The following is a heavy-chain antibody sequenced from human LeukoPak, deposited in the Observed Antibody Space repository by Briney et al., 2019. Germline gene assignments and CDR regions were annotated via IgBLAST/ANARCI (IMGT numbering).Heavy chain of an antibody. D-gene: IGHD6-19*01. Sequence: GGSLRLSCAASGFTFRTYAITWVRQGPGKGLEWVSAISPDGERTYYANSVRGRFTISRDNSKDTVYLQINGLRAEETAVYYCAREQSGTRGWYTVDYWGQGTLVTVSS. J-gene: IGHJ4*02. CDR3: AREQSGTRGWYTVDY. CDR2: ISPDGERT. V-gene: IGHV3-23*01. CDR1: GFTFRTYA.